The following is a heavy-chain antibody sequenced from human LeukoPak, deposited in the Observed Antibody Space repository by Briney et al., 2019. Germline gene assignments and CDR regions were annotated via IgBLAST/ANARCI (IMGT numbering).Heavy chain of an antibody. D-gene: IGHD3-22*01. J-gene: IGHJ4*02. Sequence: PSETLSLTCTVSGGSISSSSYYWGWIRQPPGKGLEWIGSIYYSGSTYYHPSLKSRVTISVDTSKNQFSLKLSSVTAADTAVYYCARDKYYYDSSGYYRFDYWGQGTLVTVSS. V-gene: IGHV4-39*07. CDR2: IYYSGST. CDR1: GGSISSSSYY. CDR3: ARDKYYYDSSGYYRFDY.